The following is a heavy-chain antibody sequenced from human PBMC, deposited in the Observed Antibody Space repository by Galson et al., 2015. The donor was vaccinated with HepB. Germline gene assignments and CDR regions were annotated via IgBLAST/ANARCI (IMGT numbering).Heavy chain of an antibody. CDR3: AKVAILGAIPHYFHY. J-gene: IGHJ4*02. Sequence: SLRLSCAASGFTFTRYAMTWVRQAPGRGLELISSINGGSERTYSGVSVEGRSTTSRDKSRNTLYLQMNSLRVEVTAIYFCAKVAILGAIPHYFHYWGQGILVTVSS. CDR1: GFTFTRYA. D-gene: IGHD3-16*01. CDR2: INGGSERT. V-gene: IGHV3-23*01.